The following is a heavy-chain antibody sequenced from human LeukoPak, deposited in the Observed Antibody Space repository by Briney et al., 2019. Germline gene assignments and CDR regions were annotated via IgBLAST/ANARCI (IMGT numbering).Heavy chain of an antibody. J-gene: IGHJ5*02. V-gene: IGHV3-30*18. CDR2: ISNDGNTK. Sequence: GGSLRLSCAASGSTFSNYGFHWVRQAPGKGLEWVALISNDGNTKYYADSLKGRFTISRDNSKNSLYLQMNSLRVEDTAVYYCAKDRYYEIRGWFDPWGQGTLVTVSS. CDR3: AKDRYYEIRGWFDP. D-gene: IGHD3-9*01. CDR1: GSTFSNYG.